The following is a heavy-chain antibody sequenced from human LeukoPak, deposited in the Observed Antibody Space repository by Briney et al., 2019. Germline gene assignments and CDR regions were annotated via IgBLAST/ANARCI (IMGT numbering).Heavy chain of an antibody. CDR1: GFTFSNYG. CDR3: ARRWFNAFDI. Sequence: GGSLRLSCAASGFTFSNYGMHWGRQAPGKGLEWVAVVRYDGRDKDYADSVKGRFTISRDNSENTLYLQMNSLRDEDTAVYFCARRWFNAFDIWGQGTMVTVSS. V-gene: IGHV3-33*01. CDR2: VRYDGRDK. J-gene: IGHJ3*02. D-gene: IGHD3-9*01.